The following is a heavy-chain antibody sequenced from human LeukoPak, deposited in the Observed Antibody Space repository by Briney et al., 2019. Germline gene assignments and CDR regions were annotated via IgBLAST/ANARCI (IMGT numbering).Heavy chain of an antibody. CDR2: IYYSGST. V-gene: IGHV4-59*01. CDR3: ASGYSYGYNDY. J-gene: IGHJ4*02. Sequence: PSETLSLTCTVSGGSISSYYWSWIRQPPGKGLEWIGYIYYSGSTNYNPSLKSRVTISVDTAKDQFPLKLSSVTAADTAVYYCASGYSYGYNDYWGQGTLVTVSS. D-gene: IGHD5-18*01. CDR1: GGSISSYY.